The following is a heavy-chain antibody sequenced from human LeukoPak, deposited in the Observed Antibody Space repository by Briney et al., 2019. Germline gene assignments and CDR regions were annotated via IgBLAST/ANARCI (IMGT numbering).Heavy chain of an antibody. D-gene: IGHD4-17*01. V-gene: IGHV3-74*01. CDR3: ARDLFTVTTSRDY. J-gene: IGHJ4*02. CDR2: INSAGTTT. Sequence: GGSLRLSCGASGFTFSFYWMHWVRQAPGKGLVWVSRINSAGTTTDYADSVRGRFTVSRDNAKSTLYPQMNSLTAEDTAVYYCARDLFTVTTSRDYWGQGTLVTVSS. CDR1: GFTFSFYW.